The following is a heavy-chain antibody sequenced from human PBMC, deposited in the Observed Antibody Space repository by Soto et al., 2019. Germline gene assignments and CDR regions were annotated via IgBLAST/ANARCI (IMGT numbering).Heavy chain of an antibody. CDR2: ISYDGSNK. CDR3: ARGWEQQLQYYYYYYGMDV. J-gene: IGHJ6*02. CDR1: GFTFSSYA. D-gene: IGHD6-13*01. Sequence: GGSLRLSCAASGFTFSSYAMHWVRQAPGKGLEWVAVISYDGSNKYYADSVKGRFTISRDNSKNTLYLQMNSLRAEDTAVYYCARGWEQQLQYYYYYYGMDVWGQGTTVTVSS. V-gene: IGHV3-30-3*01.